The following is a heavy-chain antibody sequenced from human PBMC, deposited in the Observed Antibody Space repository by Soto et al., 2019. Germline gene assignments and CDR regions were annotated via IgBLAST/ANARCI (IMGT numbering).Heavy chain of an antibody. Sequence: ASVKVSCKASGYRFTSYTMHWVRQAPGQRLEWMGWINVGSGNAKYSRRFQDRVTITRDTSASTAYMELSSLRPEDTSVYYCARADCGSTSCPLGFDPWGQGTLVTVSS. CDR3: ARADCGSTSCPLGFDP. V-gene: IGHV1-3*01. J-gene: IGHJ5*02. CDR2: INVGSGNA. D-gene: IGHD2-2*01. CDR1: GYRFTSYT.